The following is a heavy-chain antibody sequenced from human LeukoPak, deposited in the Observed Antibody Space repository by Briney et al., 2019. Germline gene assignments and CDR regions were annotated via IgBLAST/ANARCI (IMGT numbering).Heavy chain of an antibody. CDR3: ARDNSSYYYLDAFDI. Sequence: SQTLSLTCTVSGGSISSGSYYWSWIRQPAGKGLEWIGRIYTSGSTNYNPSLKSRVTISVDTSKNQFSLKLSSVTAADTAVYYCARDNSSYYYLDAFDIWGQGTMVTVSS. V-gene: IGHV4-61*02. CDR2: IYTSGST. D-gene: IGHD3-22*01. CDR1: GGSISSGSYY. J-gene: IGHJ3*02.